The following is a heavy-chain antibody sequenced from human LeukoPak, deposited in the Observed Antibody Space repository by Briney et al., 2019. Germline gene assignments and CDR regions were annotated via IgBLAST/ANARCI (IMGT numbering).Heavy chain of an antibody. CDR1: GYSISSTNCY. CDR2: IYYSGDT. D-gene: IGHD3-22*01. Sequence: SETLSLTCTVSGYSISSTNCYWGWVRQPPGKGLEWIGTIYYSGDTYYNPSLTSRVTISVDTSKNQFSLNLRSVTAADTAMYYCARAPHFFDSSGSRYYFDYWGQGALVTVSS. V-gene: IGHV4-39*07. J-gene: IGHJ4*02. CDR3: ARAPHFFDSSGSRYYFDY.